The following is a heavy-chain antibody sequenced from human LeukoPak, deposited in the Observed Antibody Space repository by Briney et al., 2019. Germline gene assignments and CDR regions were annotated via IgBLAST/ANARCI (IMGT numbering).Heavy chain of an antibody. CDR2: ITTSSSYI. J-gene: IGHJ5*02. V-gene: IGHV3-21*01. CDR1: GFTFSTYN. D-gene: IGHD3-22*01. Sequence: GGSLRLSCAASGFTFSTYNMNWVRQAPGKGLEWVSSITTSSSYIYYADSVKGRFTISRDNAKNSLYLQMNSLRAEDTAVYYCARDLGQHYDTSDNWFDPWGQGTLVTVSS. CDR3: ARDLGQHYDTSDNWFDP.